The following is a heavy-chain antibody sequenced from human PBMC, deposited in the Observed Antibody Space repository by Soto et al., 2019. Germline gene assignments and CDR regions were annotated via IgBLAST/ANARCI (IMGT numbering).Heavy chain of an antibody. D-gene: IGHD2-15*01. J-gene: IGHJ4*02. CDR3: AKIFVAESANPFFAH. Sequence: GGSVRLSCAASGFTFSSYAMSWVRQAPGKGLEWVSTISGTGGNTYYGQGVKGRFTISRDNSKNTVYVQPNSLRAEDTAVYYCAKIFVAESANPFFAHWGQGALVTV. V-gene: IGHV3-23*01. CDR1: GFTFSSYA. CDR2: ISGTGGNT.